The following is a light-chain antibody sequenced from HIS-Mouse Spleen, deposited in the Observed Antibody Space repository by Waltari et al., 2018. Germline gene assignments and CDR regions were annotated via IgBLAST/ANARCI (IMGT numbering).Light chain of an antibody. CDR2: RNN. J-gene: IGLJ3*02. CDR3: AAWDDSLSGPV. CDR1: SSNIGSNH. V-gene: IGLV1-47*01. Sequence: QSVLTQPPSASGTPGQRVTISCSGSSSNIGSNHVYWYQQRPGTAPKLLINRNNQRPAAVPDRFSGSKSGTSASLAISGLRSEDEADYYCAAWDDSLSGPVFGGGTKLTVL.